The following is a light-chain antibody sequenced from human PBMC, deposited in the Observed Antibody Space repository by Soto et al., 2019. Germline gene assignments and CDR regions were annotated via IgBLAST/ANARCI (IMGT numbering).Light chain of an antibody. V-gene: IGKV1-39*01. CDR3: QLSYSSVMYT. CDR1: QSISNH. J-gene: IGKJ2*01. CDR2: AAS. Sequence: DIQMTQSPSSLSASVGDRVTVTCRARQSISNHVNWYQQKPGKAPKLLIYAASSLQSGVPSRFSGSGSGTDFTLTISSLQPEDFATYYCQLSYSSVMYTFGQGTKLEIK.